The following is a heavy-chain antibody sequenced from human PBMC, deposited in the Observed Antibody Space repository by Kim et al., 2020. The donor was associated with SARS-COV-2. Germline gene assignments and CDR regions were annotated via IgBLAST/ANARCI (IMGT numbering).Heavy chain of an antibody. V-gene: IGHV3-7*01. D-gene: IGHD3-10*01. CDR2: IKQDGSEK. CDR3: ARDSRYYYGSGRETDY. Sequence: GGSLRLSCAASGFTFSSYWMSWVRQAPGKGLEWVANIKQDGSEKYYVDSVKGRFTISRDNAKNSLYLQMNSLRAEDTAVYYCARDSRYYYGSGRETDYWGQGTLVTVSS. J-gene: IGHJ4*02. CDR1: GFTFSSYW.